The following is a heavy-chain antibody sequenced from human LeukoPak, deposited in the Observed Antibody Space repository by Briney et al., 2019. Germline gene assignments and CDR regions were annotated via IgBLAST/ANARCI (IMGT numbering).Heavy chain of an antibody. J-gene: IGHJ6*02. CDR1: GYSFTSYW. Sequence: GESLKISCKGSGYSFTSYWIGWERQMPGKGLEWMGIFYPGDSDTRYSPSFQGQVTISADKSITTAYLQWSSLKASDNAMYYCARRHKDAMDVWGQGTTVTVSS. CDR2: FYPGDSDT. CDR3: ARRHKDAMDV. V-gene: IGHV5-51*01.